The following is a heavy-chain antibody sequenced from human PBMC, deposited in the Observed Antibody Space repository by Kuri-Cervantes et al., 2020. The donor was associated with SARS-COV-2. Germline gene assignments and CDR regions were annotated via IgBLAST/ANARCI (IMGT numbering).Heavy chain of an antibody. CDR1: GFTFSSYW. CDR3: ARVIPSAILLTGAGSKWFDS. J-gene: IGHJ5*01. D-gene: IGHD2-2*01. CDR2: MKQDGSEK. V-gene: IGHV3-7*01. Sequence: GGSLRLSCAASGFTFSSYWMSWVRQAPGKGLEWVANMKQDGSEKYYVDSVKGRFTISRDNAKNSLYLQMNRLRAEDTAVYYCARVIPSAILLTGAGSKWFDSWGQGTLVTVSS.